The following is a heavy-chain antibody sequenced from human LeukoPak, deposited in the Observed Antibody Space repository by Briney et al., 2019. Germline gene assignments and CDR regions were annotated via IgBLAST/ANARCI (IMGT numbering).Heavy chain of an antibody. J-gene: IGHJ4*02. V-gene: IGHV4-59*01. D-gene: IGHD3-3*01. CDR1: GGSISSYY. CDR2: IYYSGSI. Sequence: SETLSLTCTVSGGSISSYYWSWIRQPPGKGLEWIGYIYYSGSINYNPSLKSRVTISVDTSKNQFSLKLSSVTAADTAAYYCASLTIFGVALDYWGQGTLVTVSS. CDR3: ASLTIFGVALDY.